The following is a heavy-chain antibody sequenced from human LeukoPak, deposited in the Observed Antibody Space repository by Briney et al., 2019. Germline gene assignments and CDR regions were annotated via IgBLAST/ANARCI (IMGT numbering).Heavy chain of an antibody. D-gene: IGHD3-3*01. V-gene: IGHV4-39*01. Sequence: PSKTLSLTCTVSGGSISSSSYYWGWIRQPPGKGLEWIGSIYYSGSTYYNPSLKSRVTISVDTSKNQFSLKLSSVTAADTAVYYCARLTIFGVVIAYYFDYWGQGTLVTVSS. CDR3: ARLTIFGVVIAYYFDY. CDR2: IYYSGST. CDR1: GGSISSSSYY. J-gene: IGHJ4*02.